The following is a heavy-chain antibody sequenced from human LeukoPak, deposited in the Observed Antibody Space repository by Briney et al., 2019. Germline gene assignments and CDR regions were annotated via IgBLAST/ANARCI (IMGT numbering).Heavy chain of an antibody. Sequence: RAGGSLRLSCVASGFTLGKYWMSWVRQAPGKGLEWVANIKLDGSEKNYVDSVKGRFTISRDNTKNSLYLQMNSLRVEDTAVFYCARDQYDTWSRRGNFDSWGQGTLVIVSS. V-gene: IGHV3-7*03. CDR2: IKLDGSEK. CDR3: ARDQYDTWSRRGNFDS. J-gene: IGHJ4*02. CDR1: GFTLGKYW. D-gene: IGHD3-3*01.